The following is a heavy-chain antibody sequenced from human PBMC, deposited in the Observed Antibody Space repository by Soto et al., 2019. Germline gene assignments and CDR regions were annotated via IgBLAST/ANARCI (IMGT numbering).Heavy chain of an antibody. J-gene: IGHJ6*02. V-gene: IGHV4-34*01. CDR1: GGSFSGYY. CDR3: AREDRYCTSTSCKYAMDV. CDR2: IHHSGST. D-gene: IGHD2-2*01. Sequence: SETLSLTCAVYGGSFSGYYWNWIRQPPGKGLEWIGEIHHSGSTNYNPSLKSRVTISVDTSKNQFSLKLSSVSAADTAVYSCAREDRYCTSTSCKYAMDVWGQGTTGTVSS.